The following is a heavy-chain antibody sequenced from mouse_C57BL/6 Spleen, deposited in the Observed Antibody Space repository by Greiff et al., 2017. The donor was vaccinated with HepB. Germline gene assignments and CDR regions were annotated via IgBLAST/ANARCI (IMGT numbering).Heavy chain of an antibody. V-gene: IGHV1-15*01. Sequence: VQLQQSGAELVRPGASVTLSCKASGYTFTDYEMHWVKQTPVHGLEWIGAIDPETGGTAYNQKFKGKAILTADKSSSTAYMELRSLTSEDSAVDYCTRGDGLRSWFAYWGQGTLVTVSA. CDR1: GYTFTDYE. CDR3: TRGDGLRSWFAY. CDR2: IDPETGGT. J-gene: IGHJ3*01. D-gene: IGHD2-4*01.